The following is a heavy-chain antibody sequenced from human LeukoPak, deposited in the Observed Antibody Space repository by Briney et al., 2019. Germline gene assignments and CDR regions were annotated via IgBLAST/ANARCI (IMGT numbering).Heavy chain of an antibody. J-gene: IGHJ3*02. D-gene: IGHD1-20*01. V-gene: IGHV4-38-2*02. CDR2: IYNSGST. Sequence: SATLPLTCTGTGYSFHIVHYWAWIRQPPGKGLEWVGSIYNSGSTSYNPSLKSRVTLSLDTSKNQFSLRLTSVTAADTAVYYCARNISGLGLYSHHAYDPAGAFDIWGQGTMVTVSS. CDR1: GYSFHIVHY. CDR3: ARNISGLGLYSHHAYDPAGAFDI.